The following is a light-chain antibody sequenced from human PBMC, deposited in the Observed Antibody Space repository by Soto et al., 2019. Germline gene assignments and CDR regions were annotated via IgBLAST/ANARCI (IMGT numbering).Light chain of an antibody. Sequence: EIVLTQSPGTLSLSPGERATFSCRASQSVNSWFLAWYQQKPGQAPRLLIYGASNRATGIPDRFSGSGSGTDFTLTISRLEPEDFAVYYCHYYDDSPPFPFGPGTKLDIK. CDR2: GAS. CDR3: HYYDDSPPFP. V-gene: IGKV3-20*01. CDR1: QSVNSWF. J-gene: IGKJ3*01.